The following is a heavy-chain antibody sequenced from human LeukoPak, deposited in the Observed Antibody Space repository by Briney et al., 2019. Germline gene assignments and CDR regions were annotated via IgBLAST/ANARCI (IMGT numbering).Heavy chain of an antibody. Sequence: GGSLRLSCAASGFTFSSYAMTWVRQAPGKGLEWVSAISGSGGSTYYADSVKGRFTISRDNSKDTLYLQMSSLRAEDTAVYYCAKDLGYGDYGGLDYWGQGTLVTVSS. CDR2: ISGSGGST. V-gene: IGHV3-23*01. CDR3: AKDLGYGDYGGLDY. J-gene: IGHJ4*02. D-gene: IGHD4-17*01. CDR1: GFTFSSYA.